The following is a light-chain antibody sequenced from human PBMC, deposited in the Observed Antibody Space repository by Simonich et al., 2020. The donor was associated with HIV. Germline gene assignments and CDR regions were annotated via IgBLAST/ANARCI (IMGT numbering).Light chain of an antibody. CDR3: QQSFSTPWT. CDR1: QSISSY. V-gene: IGKV1-39*01. Sequence: DIQMTQSPSSLSASVGNRVTVSCLASQSISSYLNWYQQKPGKAPKLLIYAASSLQRGVPSRVSGSASGTDFTLTISSLQPEDFATYYCQQSFSTPWTFGQGTTVDIK. J-gene: IGKJ1*01. CDR2: AAS.